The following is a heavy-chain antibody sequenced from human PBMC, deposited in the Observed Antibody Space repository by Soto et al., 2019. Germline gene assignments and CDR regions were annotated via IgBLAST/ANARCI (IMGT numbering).Heavy chain of an antibody. D-gene: IGHD6-19*01. CDR1: GFTFRSSW. V-gene: IGHV3-74*01. CDR3: ARGPTGWYGYDY. Sequence: EVQLVESGGGLVQPGGSLRLSCVASGFTFRSSWMHWVRQAPGKGLVWVSRINSDATTKNYADYVQGRFTIARDNAENKLYLQMDSLTAEDTAVYYCARGPTGWYGYDYWGQGTLVTVSS. CDR2: INSDATTK. J-gene: IGHJ4*02.